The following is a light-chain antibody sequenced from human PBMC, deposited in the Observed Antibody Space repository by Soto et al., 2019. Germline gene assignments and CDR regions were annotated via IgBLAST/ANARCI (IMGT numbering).Light chain of an antibody. CDR1: QGLVYSDGNIY. CDR2: KVS. V-gene: IGKV2-30*01. Sequence: DVVMTQSPLSLPVSLGQPASISCRSSQGLVYSDGNIYLIWFHRSPGQSPRRLIYKVSNRGSGVPDIFSGSGSCTDFTLKISRVEADDLGIVYCLQDTHWPYNFGQGTNLEIK. CDR3: LQDTHWPYN. J-gene: IGKJ2*01.